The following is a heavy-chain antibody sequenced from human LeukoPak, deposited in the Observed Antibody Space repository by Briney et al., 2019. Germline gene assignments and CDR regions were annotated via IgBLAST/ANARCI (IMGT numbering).Heavy chain of an antibody. CDR2: ISSNGGST. Sequence: GGSLRLSCAASGLTVSSNYLTWVRQAPGKGLEYVSAISSNGGSTYYANSVKGRFTISRDNSKNTLYLQMGSLRAEDMAVYYCAIAAAGPVDYWGQGTLVTVSS. V-gene: IGHV3-64*01. CDR1: GLTVSSNY. CDR3: AIAAAGPVDY. D-gene: IGHD6-13*01. J-gene: IGHJ4*02.